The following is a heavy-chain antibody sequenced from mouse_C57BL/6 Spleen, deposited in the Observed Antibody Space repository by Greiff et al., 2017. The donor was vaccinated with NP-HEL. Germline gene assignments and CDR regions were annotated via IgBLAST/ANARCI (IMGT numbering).Heavy chain of an antibody. J-gene: IGHJ2*01. Sequence: VNVVESGAELARPGASVKLSCKASGYTFTSYGISWVKQRPGQGLEWIGEIYPRSGNTYYNEKFKGKATLTADKSSSTAYMELRSLTSEDSAVYFCARDYYGSSSYYFDYWGQGTTLTVSS. V-gene: IGHV1-81*01. CDR3: ARDYYGSSSYYFDY. CDR2: IYPRSGNT. CDR1: GYTFTSYG. D-gene: IGHD1-1*01.